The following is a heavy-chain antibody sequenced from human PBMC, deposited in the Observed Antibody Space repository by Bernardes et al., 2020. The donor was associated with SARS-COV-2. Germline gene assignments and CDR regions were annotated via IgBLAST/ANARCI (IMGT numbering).Heavy chain of an antibody. CDR3: AREMVVGDYDAFDAFDI. Sequence: GVLRLSCAASGFTFSSYSMNWVRQAPGKGLEWVSSISSSSSYIYYADSVKGRFTISRDNAKNSLYLQMNSLRAEDTAVYYCAREMVVGDYDAFDAFDIWGQGTMVTVSS. D-gene: IGHD4-17*01. J-gene: IGHJ3*02. CDR1: GFTFSSYS. V-gene: IGHV3-21*01. CDR2: ISSSSSYI.